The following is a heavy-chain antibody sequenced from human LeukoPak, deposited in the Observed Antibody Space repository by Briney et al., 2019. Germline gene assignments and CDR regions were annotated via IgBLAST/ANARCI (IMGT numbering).Heavy chain of an antibody. D-gene: IGHD7-27*01. J-gene: IGHJ4*02. CDR1: GSTFTGYY. CDR2: IHPNSGDT. Sequence: ASVKVSCKASGSTFTGYYMHWVRQAPGQGLEWMGWIHPNSGDTNYVQKFQGRVTMTRDTSITTAYMELSLRSDDTAVYYCARFDQNWGTFDYWGQGTVVTVSS. CDR3: ARFDQNWGTFDY. V-gene: IGHV1-2*02.